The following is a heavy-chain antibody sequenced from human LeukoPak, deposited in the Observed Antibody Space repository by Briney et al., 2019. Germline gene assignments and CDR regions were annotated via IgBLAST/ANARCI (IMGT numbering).Heavy chain of an antibody. Sequence: GGSLRLSCAASGFTDSLNYMTGVRQAPGKGLEWVSLIYSGGNTYYADSVKGRFTISRDESKNTLYLQMNSLRADDTAVYYCVRVGSGSGSYGSGNYYFDDWGPGTLVTVSS. D-gene: IGHD3-10*01. CDR2: IYSGGNT. V-gene: IGHV3-53*01. CDR1: GFTDSLNY. CDR3: VRVGSGSGSYGSGNYYFDD. J-gene: IGHJ4*02.